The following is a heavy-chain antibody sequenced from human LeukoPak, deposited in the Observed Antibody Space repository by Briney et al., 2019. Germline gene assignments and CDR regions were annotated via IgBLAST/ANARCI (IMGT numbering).Heavy chain of an antibody. Sequence: GGSLSLLCAASGFTFSSYGMHWVRQAPGKGREWVAVIWCGGSNKYYADSVKGRFTISRDNSKHTVYLQMNGLIVEDTPLYYCTKDALRDTKSVIDVGAAERVQGTLVTVSS. V-gene: IGHV3-33*06. CDR2: IWCGGSNK. D-gene: IGHD6-13*01. J-gene: IGHJ4*02. CDR3: TKDALRDTKSVIDVGAAE. CDR1: GFTFSSYG.